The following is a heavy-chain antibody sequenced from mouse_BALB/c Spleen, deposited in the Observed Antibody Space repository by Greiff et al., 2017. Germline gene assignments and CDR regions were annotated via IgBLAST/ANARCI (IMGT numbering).Heavy chain of an antibody. V-gene: IGHV1-62-2*01. D-gene: IGHD2-4*01. Sequence: QVHVKQSGAELVKPGASVKLSCKASGYTFTEYIIHWVKQRSGQGLEWIGWFYPGSGSIKYNEKFKDKATLTADKSSSTVYMELSRLTSEDSAVYFCARHEGGGSTMIIEAWFAYWGQGTLVTVSA. CDR3: ARHEGGGSTMIIEAWFAY. J-gene: IGHJ3*01. CDR2: FYPGSGSI. CDR1: GYTFTEYI.